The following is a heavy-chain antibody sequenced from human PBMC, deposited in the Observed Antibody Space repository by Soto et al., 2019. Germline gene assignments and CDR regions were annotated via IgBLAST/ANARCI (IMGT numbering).Heavy chain of an antibody. CDR3: ARPTTYSSSWYYYYYGMDV. J-gene: IGHJ6*02. Sequence: QVQLVQSGAEVKKPGSSVKVSCKASGGTFSSYAISWVRQAPGQGLEWMGGIIPIFGTANYAQKFQGRVTITADESTSTAYMALSSLRSEDTAVYYCARPTTYSSSWYYYYYGMDVWGQGTTVTVSS. CDR1: GGTFSSYA. D-gene: IGHD6-13*01. CDR2: IIPIFGTA. V-gene: IGHV1-69*01.